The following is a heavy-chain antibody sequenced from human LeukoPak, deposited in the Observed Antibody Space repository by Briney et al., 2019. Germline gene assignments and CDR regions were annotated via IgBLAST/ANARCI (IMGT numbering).Heavy chain of an antibody. J-gene: IGHJ1*01. CDR3: TRAWNYGGKRLGCFQH. CDR1: GFTFGDYA. D-gene: IGHD4-23*01. Sequence: GGSLRLSCTASGFTFGDYAMSWVRQAPGKGLEWVGLIRSKAYGGTTEYAASVKGRFTISRDDSKSIAYLQMNSLKTEDTAVYYCTRAWNYGGKRLGCFQHWGQGTLVTVSS. V-gene: IGHV3-49*04. CDR2: IRSKAYGGTT.